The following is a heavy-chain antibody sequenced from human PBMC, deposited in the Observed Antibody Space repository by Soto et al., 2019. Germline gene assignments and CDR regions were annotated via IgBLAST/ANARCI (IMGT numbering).Heavy chain of an antibody. Sequence: QITLKESGPTLVKPTETLTLTCSFSGFSLNTNGVGVGWIRQPPGKALEWLALIYWDYDQRYSPFRKSRLTISKHTSENQVVLTRTNVDPVDTGTYYCVHSPIEAPVSWGQGTLVTVSS. CDR1: GFSLNTNGVG. J-gene: IGHJ5*02. CDR2: IYWDYDQ. V-gene: IGHV2-5*02. CDR3: VHSPIEAPVS.